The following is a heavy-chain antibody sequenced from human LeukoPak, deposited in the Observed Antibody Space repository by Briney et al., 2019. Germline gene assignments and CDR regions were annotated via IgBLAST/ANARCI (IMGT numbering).Heavy chain of an antibody. D-gene: IGHD6-19*01. CDR1: GYTFTGYY. J-gene: IGHJ6*03. CDR2: INPNSGGT. V-gene: IGHV1-2*02. CDR3: ARDLTGSSSGSSWWPTWGYYYMDV. Sequence: ASVKVSCKASGYTFTGYYMHWVRQAPGQGLEWMGWINPNSGGTNYAQKLQGRVTMTTDTSTSTAYMELRSLRSDDTAVYYCARDLTGSSSGSSWWPTWGYYYMDVWGKGTTVTISS.